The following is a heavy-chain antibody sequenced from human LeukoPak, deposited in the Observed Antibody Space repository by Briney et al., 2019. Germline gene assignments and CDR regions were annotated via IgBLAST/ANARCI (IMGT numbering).Heavy chain of an antibody. Sequence: GASVKVSCKASGGTFSSYATSWVRQAPGQGLEWMGGIIPIFGTANYAQKFQGRVTITADESTSTAYMELSSLRSEDTAVYYCAREGYSSGLKDGYWGQGTLVTVSS. D-gene: IGHD6-19*01. J-gene: IGHJ4*02. CDR1: GGTFSSYA. CDR3: AREGYSSGLKDGY. CDR2: IIPIFGTA. V-gene: IGHV1-69*13.